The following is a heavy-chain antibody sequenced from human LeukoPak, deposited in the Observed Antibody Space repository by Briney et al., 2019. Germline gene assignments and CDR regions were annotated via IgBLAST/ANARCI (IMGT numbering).Heavy chain of an antibody. CDR2: ISGSGGST. J-gene: IGHJ4*02. V-gene: IGHV3-23*01. CDR1: GFTFSSYS. CDR3: AKGDYYGSGSYLGPPYYFDY. Sequence: GGSLRLSCAASGFTFSSYSMNWVRQAPGKGLEWVSAISGSGGSTYYADSVKGRFTISRDNSKNTLYLQMNSLRAEDTAVYYCAKGDYYGSGSYLGPPYYFDYWGQGTLVTVSS. D-gene: IGHD3-10*01.